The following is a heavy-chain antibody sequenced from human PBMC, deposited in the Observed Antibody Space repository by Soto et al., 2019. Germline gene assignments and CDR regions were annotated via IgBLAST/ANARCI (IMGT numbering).Heavy chain of an antibody. CDR3: ARESVAMVRGVIRGRFDY. J-gene: IGHJ4*02. V-gene: IGHV4-61*01. CDR2: IYYSGST. Sequence: QVQLQESGPGLVKPSETLSFTCTVSGGSVSSGSYYWSWIRQPPGKGLEWIGYIYYSGSTNYNPSLKSRVTISVDTSKNQFSLKLSSVTAADTAVYYCARESVAMVRGVIRGRFDYWGQGTLVTVSS. D-gene: IGHD3-10*01. CDR1: GGSVSSGSYY.